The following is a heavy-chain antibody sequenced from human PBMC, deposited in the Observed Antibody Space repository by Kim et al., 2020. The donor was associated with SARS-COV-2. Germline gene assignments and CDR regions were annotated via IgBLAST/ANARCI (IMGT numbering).Heavy chain of an antibody. CDR1: GYTFTSYD. Sequence: ASVKVSCKASGYTFTSYDINWVRQATGQGLEWMGWMNPNSGNTGYAQKFQGRVTMTRNTSISTAYMELSSLRSEDTAVYYCARQPVWDCSSTSCYGYYYYGMDVWGQGTTVTVSS. J-gene: IGHJ6*02. V-gene: IGHV1-8*01. CDR2: MNPNSGNT. D-gene: IGHD2-2*01. CDR3: ARQPVWDCSSTSCYGYYYYGMDV.